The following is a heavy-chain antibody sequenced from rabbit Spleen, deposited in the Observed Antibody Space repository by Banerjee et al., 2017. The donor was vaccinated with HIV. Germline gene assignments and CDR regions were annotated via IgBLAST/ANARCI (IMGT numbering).Heavy chain of an antibody. CDR1: GFSFSNKAV. Sequence: QSLEESGGGLVQPEGSLKLSCTASGFSFSNKAVMCWVRQAPGKGLEWIACINAVTGKAVYPNWAQGRFTFSKTSSTTVTLQMTSLTAADTATYFCAKSYSSSTHAFHLWGPGTLVTVS. V-gene: IGHV1S40*01. CDR2: INAVTGKA. J-gene: IGHJ4*01. CDR3: AKSYSSSTHAFHL. D-gene: IGHD1-1*01.